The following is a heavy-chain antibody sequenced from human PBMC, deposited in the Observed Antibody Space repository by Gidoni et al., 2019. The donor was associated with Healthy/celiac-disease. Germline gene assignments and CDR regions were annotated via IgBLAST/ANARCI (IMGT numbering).Heavy chain of an antibody. J-gene: IGHJ6*02. CDR1: GFTFSSYG. CDR2: ISYDGSNK. Sequence: GGGVVQPGRSLRLSCAASGFTFSSYGMHWVRQAPGKGLEWVAVISYDGSNKYYADSVKGRFTISRDNSKNTLYLQMNSLRAEDTAVYYCAKDWYDSSLVYYYYYYGMDVWGQGTTVTVSS. CDR3: AKDWYDSSLVYYYYYYGMDV. V-gene: IGHV3-30*18. D-gene: IGHD3-22*01.